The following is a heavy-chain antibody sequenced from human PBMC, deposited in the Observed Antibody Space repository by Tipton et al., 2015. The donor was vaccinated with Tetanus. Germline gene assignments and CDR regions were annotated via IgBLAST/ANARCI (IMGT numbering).Heavy chain of an antibody. J-gene: IGHJ4*02. D-gene: IGHD3-10*01. Sequence: TLSLTCAVSGDSISSAGYSWSWIRQPPGKGLEWIGFIYHNGGTYYNPSLKSRATISVDRSKNQFSLKLSSVTAADTAAYFCARGGTMVHGVILQDHFYYWGQGTLVTVSS. CDR3: ARGGTMVHGVILQDHFYY. CDR2: IYHNGGT. V-gene: IGHV4-30-2*01. CDR1: GDSISSAGYS.